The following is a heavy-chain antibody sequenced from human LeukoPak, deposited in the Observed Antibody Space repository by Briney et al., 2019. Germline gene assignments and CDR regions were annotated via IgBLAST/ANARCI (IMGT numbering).Heavy chain of an antibody. J-gene: IGHJ4*02. Sequence: GGSLRLSCAGSGFPFSSHGMNWVRQAPGKGLEWVSGISPGGPTYYADSVKGRFTISRDNAENSLYLQMNGLRAEDTAVYYCAKEITIFGVVTIDYWGQGTLVTVSS. CDR3: AKEITIFGVVTIDY. CDR2: ISPGGPT. CDR1: GFPFSSHG. D-gene: IGHD3-3*01. V-gene: IGHV3-23*01.